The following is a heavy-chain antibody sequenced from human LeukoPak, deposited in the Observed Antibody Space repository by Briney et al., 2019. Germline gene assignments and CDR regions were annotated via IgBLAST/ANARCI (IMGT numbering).Heavy chain of an antibody. J-gene: IGHJ4*02. CDR1: GFTFSSYS. V-gene: IGHV3-21*01. CDR3: AKAVAYCGGDCLP. D-gene: IGHD2-21*02. Sequence: GGSLRLSCAASGFTFSSYSMNWVRQAPGKGLEWVSSISSSSSYIYCADSVKGRFTISRDNAKNSLYLQMNSLRAEDTAVYYCAKAVAYCGGDCLPWGQGTLVTVSS. CDR2: ISSSSSYI.